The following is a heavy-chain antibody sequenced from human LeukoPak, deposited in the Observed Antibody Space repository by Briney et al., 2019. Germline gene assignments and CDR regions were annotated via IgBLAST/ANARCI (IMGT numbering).Heavy chain of an antibody. CDR3: ARGDDYPGNWFDP. V-gene: IGHV4-4*02. Sequence: PGGSLRLSCAASGFTFSSYSMNWVRQPPGKGLEWIGEIYHSGSTNYNPSLKSRVTISVDKSKNQFSLKLSSVTAADTAVYYCARGDDYPGNWFDPWGQGTLVTVSS. CDR2: IYHSGST. J-gene: IGHJ5*02. D-gene: IGHD4-11*01. CDR1: GFTFSSYSM.